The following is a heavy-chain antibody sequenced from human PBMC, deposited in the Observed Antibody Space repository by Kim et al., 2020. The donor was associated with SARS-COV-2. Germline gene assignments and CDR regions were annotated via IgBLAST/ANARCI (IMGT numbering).Heavy chain of an antibody. CDR3: ARGNRVEMVTILDY. V-gene: IGHV1-46*01. Sequence: ASVKVSCKASGYTFTSYYIHWVRQAPGQGLEWMGMVNLSGGSTRYAQEFQGRVTMARDTSTSTVYMELSTLRSEDTAVYYCARGNRVEMVTILDYWGQGT. J-gene: IGHJ4*02. CDR2: VNLSGGST. CDR1: GYTFTSYY. D-gene: IGHD5-18*01.